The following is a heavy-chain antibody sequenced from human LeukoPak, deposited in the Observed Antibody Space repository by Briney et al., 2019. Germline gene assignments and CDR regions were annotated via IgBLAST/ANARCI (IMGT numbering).Heavy chain of an antibody. V-gene: IGHV3-21*01. Sequence: GGSLRLSCAASGFTFSSYSRNWVRQAPGKGLEWVSSISSSSSYIYYADSVKGRFTISRDNAKNSLYLQMNSLRAEDTAVYYCARSFGQQLVQIPWGQGTLVTVSS. J-gene: IGHJ5*02. CDR3: ARSFGQQLVQIP. D-gene: IGHD6-13*01. CDR1: GFTFSSYS. CDR2: ISSSSSYI.